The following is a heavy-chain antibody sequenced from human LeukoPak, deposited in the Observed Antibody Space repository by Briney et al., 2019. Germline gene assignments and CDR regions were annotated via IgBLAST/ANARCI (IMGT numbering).Heavy chain of an antibody. CDR1: GFTFSSYG. D-gene: IGHD1-1*01. Sequence: GGSRRLSCAASGFTFSSYGMHWVRQAPGKGLEWVTFIRDDGSYQWYADSVKGRFTISRDNSKNTLFLLMNSLRPEDTAVYYCARAQQLEGGDAFDIWGQGTMVTVSS. J-gene: IGHJ3*02. CDR3: ARAQQLEGGDAFDI. V-gene: IGHV3-30*02. CDR2: IRDDGSYQ.